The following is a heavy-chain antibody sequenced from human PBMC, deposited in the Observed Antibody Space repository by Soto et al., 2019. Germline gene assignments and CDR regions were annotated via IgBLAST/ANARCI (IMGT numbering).Heavy chain of an antibody. J-gene: IGHJ5*02. V-gene: IGHV3-23*01. CDR3: AKKGDISGDWFDP. Sequence: GGSLRLSCAASGFTFSSYAMSWVRQAPGKGLAWVSTISGSGGSTYYADSVKGRFTFSRDNSKNTLYLQMNSLRAEDTAVYYCAKKGDISGDWFDPWGQGTLVTVSS. D-gene: IGHD3-22*01. CDR1: GFTFSSYA. CDR2: ISGSGGST.